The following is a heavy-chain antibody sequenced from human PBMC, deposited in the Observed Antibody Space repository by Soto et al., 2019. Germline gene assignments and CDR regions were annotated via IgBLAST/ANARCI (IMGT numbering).Heavy chain of an antibody. CDR1: GFSLATSGVG. Sequence: KESGPARVKPTQSLALTCTFSGFSLATSGVGVGWIRQPPGKALELLALIYWDDDKYYSPSLKTRLTITKDTSNNQVVLIMTNMDPVDTATYFCAHRLQSSGNGWDSGAFNMWGQGTMVTVSS. D-gene: IGHD1-26*01. J-gene: IGHJ3*02. CDR3: AHRLQSSGNGWDSGAFNM. CDR2: IYWDDDK. V-gene: IGHV2-5*02.